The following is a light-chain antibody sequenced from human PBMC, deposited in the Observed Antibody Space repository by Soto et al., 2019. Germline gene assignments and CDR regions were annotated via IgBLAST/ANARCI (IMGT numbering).Light chain of an antibody. V-gene: IGLV2-14*01. J-gene: IGLJ1*01. CDR1: SSDVGSYNY. Sequence: QSALTQPASVSGSPGRSITISCTGTSSDVGSYNYVSWHQQHPGQAPKLMIYEVTNRASGVPDRFSASKSGNTASLTISGLQAGDEADYYCSSYRSSSTYVFGTGTKLTVL. CDR3: SSYRSSSTYV. CDR2: EVT.